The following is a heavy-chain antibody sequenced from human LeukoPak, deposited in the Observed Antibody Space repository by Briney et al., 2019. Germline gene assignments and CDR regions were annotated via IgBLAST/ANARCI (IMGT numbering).Heavy chain of an antibody. D-gene: IGHD3-22*01. CDR1: GFTFSSNW. Sequence: GGSLRLSCAASGFTFSSNWMSWVRHAPGRGLEWVANIKPDGSAEYYAASVKGRFTISRDNSKNTLYLQMNSLRAEDTAVYYCAKGYYYDSSGYYYDYWGQGTLVTVSS. J-gene: IGHJ4*02. CDR3: AKGYYYDSSGYYYDY. V-gene: IGHV3-7*03. CDR2: IKPDGSAE.